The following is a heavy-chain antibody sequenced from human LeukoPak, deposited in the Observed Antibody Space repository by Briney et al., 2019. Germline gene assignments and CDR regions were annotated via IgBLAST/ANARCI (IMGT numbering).Heavy chain of an antibody. J-gene: IGHJ4*02. D-gene: IGHD2-2*01. Sequence: RLSWGACGVTFSSDDMGWGRQTQGKGLEWVAVISYDGSNKYYADSVKGRFTISRDNSKNTLYLQMNSLRAEDTAVYYCARDNYWPAATNFDYWGQGTLVTVAS. V-gene: IGHV3-30*04. CDR2: ISYDGSNK. CDR3: ARDNYWPAATNFDY. CDR1: GVTFSSDD.